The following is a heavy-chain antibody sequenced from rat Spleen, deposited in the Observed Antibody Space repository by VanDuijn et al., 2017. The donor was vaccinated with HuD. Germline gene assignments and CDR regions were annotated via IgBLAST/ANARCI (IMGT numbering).Heavy chain of an antibody. CDR2: IIYDGSGT. D-gene: IGHD1-3*01. CDR1: GFTFSDHA. CDR3: ATYGGDA. J-gene: IGHJ4*01. V-gene: IGHV5S10*01. Sequence: EVQLVESGGGLVQPGRSLKLSCAASGFTFSDHAMAWVRQFPKKGLEWVAIIIYDGSGTFYRDSVKGRFTISRDNAKSTLYLQVDSLTSEDTATYYCATYGGDAWGQGASVTVSS.